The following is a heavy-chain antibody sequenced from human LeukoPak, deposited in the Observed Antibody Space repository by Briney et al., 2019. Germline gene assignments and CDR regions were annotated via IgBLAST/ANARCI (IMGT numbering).Heavy chain of an antibody. CDR3: ARDVSPKGSGWDY. Sequence: GGSLRLSCAASGFTVSSNYMSWVRQAPGKGLEWVSVIYSGGSTYYADSVKGRFTISRDNSKNTLYLQMNSLRAEDTAVYYCARDVSPKGSGWDYWGQGTLVTVSS. CDR1: GFTVSSNY. J-gene: IGHJ4*02. V-gene: IGHV3-53*01. CDR2: IYSGGST. D-gene: IGHD6-19*01.